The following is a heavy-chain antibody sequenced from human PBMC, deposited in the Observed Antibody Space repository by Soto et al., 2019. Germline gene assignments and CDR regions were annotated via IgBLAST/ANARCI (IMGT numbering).Heavy chain of an antibody. D-gene: IGHD2-2*01. J-gene: IGHJ4*02. CDR2: ISAYNGNT. Sequence: QVQLVQSGAEVKKPGASVKVSCKASGYTFTSYGISWVRQAPGQGLEWMGWISAYNGNTNYAQKLQGRVTMTTDTSTSTAYMERRSRRSDETAVYYCASGSRGYCSSTSCYPLDYWGQGTLVTVSS. CDR1: GYTFTSYG. V-gene: IGHV1-18*04. CDR3: ASGSRGYCSSTSCYPLDY.